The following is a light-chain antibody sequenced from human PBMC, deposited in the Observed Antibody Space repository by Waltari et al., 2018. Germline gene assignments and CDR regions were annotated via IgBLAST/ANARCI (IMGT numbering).Light chain of an antibody. CDR2: RNN. CDR1: RANIGGRY. V-gene: IGLV1-47*01. Sequence: QSVLTQPPSESGTPGQRVIISCSGSRANIGGRYVYWYQNLPGAAPKLLINRNNQRPSGVPDRFSGSKSGTSASLAISGLRSEDEGDYFCATWDDTIGGPVFGGGTKLTVL. CDR3: ATWDDTIGGPV. J-gene: IGLJ2*01.